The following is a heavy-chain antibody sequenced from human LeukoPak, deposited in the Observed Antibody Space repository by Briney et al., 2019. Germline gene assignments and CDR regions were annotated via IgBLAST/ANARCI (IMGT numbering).Heavy chain of an antibody. CDR2: IYYSGST. CDR3: ARRVIAARPDWFDP. D-gene: IGHD6-6*01. CDR1: GGSISTYY. V-gene: IGHV4-59*05. J-gene: IGHJ5*02. Sequence: SETLSLTCTVSGGSISTYYWSWIRQPPGKGLEWIGSIYYSGSTYYNPSLKSRVTISVDTSKNQFSLKLSSVTAADTAVYYCARRVIAARPDWFDPWGQGTLVTVSS.